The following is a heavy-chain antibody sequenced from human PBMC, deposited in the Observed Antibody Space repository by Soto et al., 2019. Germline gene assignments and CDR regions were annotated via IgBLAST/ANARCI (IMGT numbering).Heavy chain of an antibody. CDR2: ISAYNGNT. J-gene: IGHJ5*02. Sequence: ASVKVSCKASGGTFSSYAISWVRQAPGQGLEWMGWISAYNGNTNYAQKLQGRVTMTTDTSTSTAYMELRSLRSDDTAVYYCARDPLSNNWFDPWGQGTLVTVSS. V-gene: IGHV1-18*01. CDR3: ARDPLSNNWFDP. CDR1: GGTFSSYA.